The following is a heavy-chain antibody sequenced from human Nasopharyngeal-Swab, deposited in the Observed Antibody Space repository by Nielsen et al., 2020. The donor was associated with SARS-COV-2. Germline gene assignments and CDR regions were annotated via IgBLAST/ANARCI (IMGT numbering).Heavy chain of an antibody. Sequence: GESLKISCAASGLTFSSYAMSWVRQAPGKGLEWVSAISGSGGSTYYADSVKGRFTISRDNSKNTLHLQMNSLRAEDTAVYYCAKDPDGDYGGNWFDPWGQGTLVTVSS. V-gene: IGHV3-23*01. CDR2: ISGSGGST. D-gene: IGHD4-17*01. J-gene: IGHJ5*02. CDR1: GLTFSSYA. CDR3: AKDPDGDYGGNWFDP.